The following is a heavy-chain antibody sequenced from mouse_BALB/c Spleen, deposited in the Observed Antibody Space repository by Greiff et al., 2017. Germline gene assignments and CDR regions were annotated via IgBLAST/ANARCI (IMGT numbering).Heavy chain of an antibody. J-gene: IGHJ1*01. V-gene: IGHV6-6*02. CDR2: IRLKSNNYAT. CDR1: GFTFSNYW. Sequence: EVQLQESGGGLVQPGGSMKLSCVASGFTFSNYWMNWVRQSPEKGLEWVAEIRLKSNNYATHYAESVKGRFTISRDDSKSSVYLQMNNLRAEDTGIYYCTRPSGSITTWYFDVWGAGTTVTVSS. D-gene: IGHD1-1*01. CDR3: TRPSGSITTWYFDV.